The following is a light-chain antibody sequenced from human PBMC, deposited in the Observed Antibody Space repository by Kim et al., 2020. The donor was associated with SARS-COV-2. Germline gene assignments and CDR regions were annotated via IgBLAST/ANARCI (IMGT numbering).Light chain of an antibody. Sequence: SSELTQDPAVSVALGQTVRITCRGDSLRSYYAIWYQQKPGQAPVLVIYGKNNRPSGIPDRFSGSSSGNTASLTITGAQAEDEADYYCKSLGTSGNVVFGG. CDR2: GKN. V-gene: IGLV3-19*01. CDR3: KSLGTSGNVV. J-gene: IGLJ2*01. CDR1: SLRSYY.